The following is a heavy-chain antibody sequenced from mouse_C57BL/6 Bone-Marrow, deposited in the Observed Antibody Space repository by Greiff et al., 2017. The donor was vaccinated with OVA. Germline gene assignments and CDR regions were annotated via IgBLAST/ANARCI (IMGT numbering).Heavy chain of an antibody. CDR1: GYSFTSYY. Sequence: VQLVESGPELVKPGASVKISCKASGYSFTSYYIHWVKQRPGQGLEWIGWIYPGSGNTKYNEKFKGKATLTADTSSSTAYMQLSSLTSEDSAVYYCALYYDYAWFAYWGQGTLVTVSA. V-gene: IGHV1-66*01. CDR2: IYPGSGNT. CDR3: ALYYDYAWFAY. J-gene: IGHJ3*01. D-gene: IGHD2-4*01.